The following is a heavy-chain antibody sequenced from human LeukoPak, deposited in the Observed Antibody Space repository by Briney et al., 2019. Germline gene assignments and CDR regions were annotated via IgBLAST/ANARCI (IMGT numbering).Heavy chain of an antibody. CDR3: ARDRGYFDSENWFDP. J-gene: IGHJ5*02. D-gene: IGHD3-9*01. CDR1: GYTFTSYD. Sequence: ASVKVSCKASGYTFTSYDINWVRQAPGQGLEWMGIINPSGGSTSYAQKFQGRVTMTRDTSTSTVYVELSSLRSEDTAVYYCARDRGYFDSENWFDPWGQGTLVTVSS. V-gene: IGHV1-46*01. CDR2: INPSGGST.